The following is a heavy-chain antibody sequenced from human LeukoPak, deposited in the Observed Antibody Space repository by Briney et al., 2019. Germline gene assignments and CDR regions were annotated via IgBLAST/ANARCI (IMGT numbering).Heavy chain of an antibody. CDR3: AREGGRQWLDSPPYYFDY. CDR2: ISSSSSYI. CDR1: GFTFSSYS. J-gene: IGHJ4*02. D-gene: IGHD6-19*01. V-gene: IGHV3-21*01. Sequence: GGSLRLSCAASGFTFSSYSMNWVRQAPGKGLEWVSSISSSSSYIYDAGSVKGRFTISRDNAKNSLFLQMSSLRAEDTAVYYCAREGGRQWLDSPPYYFDYWGQGTLVTVSS.